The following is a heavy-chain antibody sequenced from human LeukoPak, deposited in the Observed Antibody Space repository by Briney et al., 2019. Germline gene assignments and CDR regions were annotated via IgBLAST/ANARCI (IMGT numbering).Heavy chain of an antibody. CDR1: GYRFADYW. CDR3: ARLIAQYGSGTSSGGYFDY. D-gene: IGHD3-10*01. Sequence: GESLKISCKGSGYRFADYWIAWVRQMPGKGLEWMGRIDPSDSYTNYSPSFQGHVTISADKSISTAYLQWSSLKASDTAMYYCARLIAQYGSGTSSGGYFDYWGQGTLVTVSS. V-gene: IGHV5-10-1*01. J-gene: IGHJ4*02. CDR2: IDPSDSYT.